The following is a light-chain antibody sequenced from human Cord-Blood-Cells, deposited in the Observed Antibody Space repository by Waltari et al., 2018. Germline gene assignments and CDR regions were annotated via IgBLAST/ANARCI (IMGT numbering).Light chain of an antibody. V-gene: IGKV3-15*01. CDR1: QSVSSN. J-gene: IGKJ1*01. CDR2: GAS. Sequence: EIVMTQSPATLSVSPGERATLSCSASQSVSSNLAWYQQTPGQAPRLLIYGASTRATGIPARFSGSESGTEFTLTISSLQSQDFAVYYCQQYNNWPPAFGQGTKVEIK. CDR3: QQYNNWPPA.